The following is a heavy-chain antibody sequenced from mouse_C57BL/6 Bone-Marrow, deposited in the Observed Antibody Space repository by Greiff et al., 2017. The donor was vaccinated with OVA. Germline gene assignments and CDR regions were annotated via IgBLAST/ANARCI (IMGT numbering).Heavy chain of an antibody. CDR1: GYTFTDYN. J-gene: IGHJ1*03. V-gene: IGHV1-22*01. CDR3: ARVGLLYWYFDV. D-gene: IGHD1-1*01. Sequence: EVQLVESGPELVKPGASVKMSCKASGYTFTDYNMHWVKQSHGKSLEWIGYINPNNGGTSYNQKFKGKATLTVNKSSSTAYMELRSLTSEDSAVYYCARVGLLYWYFDVWGTGTTVTVSS. CDR2: INPNNGGT.